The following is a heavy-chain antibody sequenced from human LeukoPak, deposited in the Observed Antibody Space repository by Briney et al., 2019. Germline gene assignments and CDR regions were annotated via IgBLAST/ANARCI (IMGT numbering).Heavy chain of an antibody. D-gene: IGHD6-13*01. Sequence: SETLSLTCAVYGGSFSGYYWSWIRQPPGKGLEWIGEISHSGSTNYNPSLKSRVTISVDTSKNQFSLKLTSVAAADTAVYYCARGYSSSWYLNWFDPWGQGTLVTVSS. J-gene: IGHJ5*02. CDR3: ARGYSSSWYLNWFDP. CDR2: ISHSGST. V-gene: IGHV4-34*01. CDR1: GGSFSGYY.